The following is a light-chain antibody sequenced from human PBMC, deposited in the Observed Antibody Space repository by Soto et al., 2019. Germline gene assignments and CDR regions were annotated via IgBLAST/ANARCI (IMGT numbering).Light chain of an antibody. Sequence: DLQMTQSPSTLSASVGDRVTITCRASQSISSYLAWYQQKPGKAPKLLIFDASNLASGVPSRFSGSESGTEFTLTISSLRPDDFATYYCQQYEGYSTLVTFGGGTKVELK. CDR1: QSISSY. J-gene: IGKJ4*01. CDR2: DAS. V-gene: IGKV1-5*01. CDR3: QQYEGYSTLVT.